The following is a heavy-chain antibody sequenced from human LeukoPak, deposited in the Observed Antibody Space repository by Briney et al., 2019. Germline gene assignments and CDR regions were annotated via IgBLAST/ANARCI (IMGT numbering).Heavy chain of an antibody. CDR3: AKGSLFYYGSGSFGDWFDP. Sequence: GGSLRLSCAASGFTFTNAWMDWVRQAPGKGLEWVGRIKSRPDGGTTDFAAPVKGRFTISRDNSKNTLYLQMNSLRAEDTAVYYCAKGSLFYYGSGSFGDWFDPWGQGTLVTVSS. CDR1: GFTFTNAW. J-gene: IGHJ5*02. V-gene: IGHV3-15*01. CDR2: IKSRPDGGTT. D-gene: IGHD3-10*01.